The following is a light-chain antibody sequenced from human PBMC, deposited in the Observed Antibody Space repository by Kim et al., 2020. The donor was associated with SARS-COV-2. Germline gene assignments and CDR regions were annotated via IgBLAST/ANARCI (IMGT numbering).Light chain of an antibody. CDR2: GKN. J-gene: IGLJ3*02. CDR3: NSRDSSGNRV. CDR1: SLRSYY. Sequence: SSELTQDPAVSVALGQTVRITCQGDSLRSYYATWNQQKPGQAPVVVMYGKNKRPSGSPDRFSGSSSGSTASLTITGAQAEDEADYYCNSRDSSGNRVFGGGTQLTVL. V-gene: IGLV3-19*01.